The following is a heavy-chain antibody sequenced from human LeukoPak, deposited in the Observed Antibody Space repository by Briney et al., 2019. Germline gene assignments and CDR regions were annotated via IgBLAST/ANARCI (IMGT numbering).Heavy chain of an antibody. CDR1: GFTFSSYS. CDR2: ISSSSSYI. Sequence: GESLRLSCAASGFTFSSYSMNWVRQAPGKGLEWVSSISSSSSYIYYADSVKGRFTISRDNAKNSLYLQMNSLRAEDTAVYYCARGTIWYGVVAYYFDYWGQGTLVTVSS. J-gene: IGHJ4*02. D-gene: IGHD3-3*01. CDR3: ARGTIWYGVVAYYFDY. V-gene: IGHV3-21*01.